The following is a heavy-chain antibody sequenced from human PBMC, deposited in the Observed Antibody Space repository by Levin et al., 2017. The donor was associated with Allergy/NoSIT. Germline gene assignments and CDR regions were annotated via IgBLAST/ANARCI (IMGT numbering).Heavy chain of an antibody. CDR3: ARFYSSWSGFDY. Sequence: GESLKISCKASGYTFTGYYMHWVRQAPGQGLEWMGWINPNNGGTNYAQNFQGRVTMTRDTSVSTAYMELSRLRSDDTAVYYCARFYSSWSGFDYWGQGTLVTVSS. J-gene: IGHJ4*02. D-gene: IGHD6-13*01. CDR1: GYTFTGYY. V-gene: IGHV1-2*02. CDR2: INPNNGGT.